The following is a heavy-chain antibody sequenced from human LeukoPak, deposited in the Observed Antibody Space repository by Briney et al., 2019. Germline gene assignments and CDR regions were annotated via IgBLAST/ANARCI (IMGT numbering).Heavy chain of an antibody. J-gene: IGHJ4*02. V-gene: IGHV3-66*01. Sequence: GGSLRLSCAASGFTVSSNYMSWVRQAPGKGLEWVSVIYSGGSTYYADSVKGRFTISRDNSKNTLYLQMNSLRAEDTAVYYCAREMALYYFDYWGQGTLVTVSS. D-gene: IGHD5-24*01. CDR3: AREMALYYFDY. CDR2: IYSGGST. CDR1: GFTVSSNY.